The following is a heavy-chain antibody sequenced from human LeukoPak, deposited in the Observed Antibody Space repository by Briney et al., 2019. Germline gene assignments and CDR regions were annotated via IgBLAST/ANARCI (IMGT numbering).Heavy chain of an antibody. CDR3: ARAVKQWPVGYAFDI. CDR2: IIPILGIA. V-gene: IGHV1-69*02. Sequence: ASVKVSCKASGGTFSSYTISWVRQAPGQGLELMGRIIPILGIANYAQKFQGRVTITADKSTSTAYMELSSLRSEDTAVYYCARAVKQWPVGYAFDIWGQGTMVTVSS. J-gene: IGHJ3*02. CDR1: GGTFSSYT. D-gene: IGHD6-19*01.